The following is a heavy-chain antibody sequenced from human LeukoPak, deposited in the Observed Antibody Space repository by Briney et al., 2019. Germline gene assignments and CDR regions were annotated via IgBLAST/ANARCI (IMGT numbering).Heavy chain of an antibody. Sequence: GGSLRLSCAASGFTFSSYSMNWVRQAPGKGLEWVSSISSSSSYIYYADSVKGRFTISRDNAKNSLYLQMNSLRAEDTAVYYCARDLYGDYAFDYWGQGTLVTVSS. V-gene: IGHV3-21*01. CDR3: ARDLYGDYAFDY. D-gene: IGHD4-17*01. CDR1: GFTFSSYS. CDR2: ISSSSSYI. J-gene: IGHJ4*02.